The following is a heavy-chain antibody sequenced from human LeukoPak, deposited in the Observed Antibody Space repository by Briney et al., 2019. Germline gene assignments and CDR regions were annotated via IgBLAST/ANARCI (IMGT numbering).Heavy chain of an antibody. CDR1: GYNFINYW. CDR2: IYPGDSDT. J-gene: IGHJ4*02. CDR3: ASTVGTTVPFDY. Sequence: HGESLKISCKGSGYNFINYWIGWVRQMPGKGLEWMGIIYPGDSDTRYSPSFQGQVTISADKSISTAYLQWSSLKASDTAMYYCASTVGTTVPFDYWGQGTLVTVSS. V-gene: IGHV5-51*01. D-gene: IGHD4-11*01.